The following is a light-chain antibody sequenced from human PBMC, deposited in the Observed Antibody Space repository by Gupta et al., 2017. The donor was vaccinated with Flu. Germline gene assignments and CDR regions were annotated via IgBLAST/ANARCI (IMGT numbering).Light chain of an antibody. CDR3: GTWDSSLSAGHWV. Sequence: QPSLTPPPSVSPAPGQKVTISCSGRRPNIGNNYVSWYQQLPGTAPKLLIYENNKRPSGIPDRFSGSKSGTSATLGITGLQTGDEADYYCGTWDSSLSAGHWVFGGGTKLAVL. CDR2: ENN. J-gene: IGLJ3*02. V-gene: IGLV1-51*02. CDR1: RPNIGNNY.